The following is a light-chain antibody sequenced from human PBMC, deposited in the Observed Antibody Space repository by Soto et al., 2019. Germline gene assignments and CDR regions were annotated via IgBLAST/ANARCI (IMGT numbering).Light chain of an antibody. CDR1: QSIERY. CDR2: DAS. J-gene: IGKJ1*01. V-gene: IGKV1-5*01. Sequence: DIQMNQSPSTLSASVGDRVSITCRASQSIERYLAWYQQKPGKAPNLLIYDASSLERGVPSRFSGRGSGTEFTLTISSLQPDDFATYYCQQFKSSTWTFSQATKVEI. CDR3: QQFKSSTWT.